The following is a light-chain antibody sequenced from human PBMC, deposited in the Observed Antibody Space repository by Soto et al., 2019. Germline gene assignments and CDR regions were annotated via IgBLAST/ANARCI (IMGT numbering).Light chain of an antibody. Sequence: EIVMTQSPATLSVSPGERATLSCRASQNVGSRYLAWYQQKPGQAPRLLIYGTSNRATGIPDRFSGSGSGTEFTLTISSLQSEDFAVYYCQQYNNWWTFGQGTKWIS. V-gene: IGKV3D-15*01. J-gene: IGKJ1*01. CDR3: QQYNNWWT. CDR1: QNVGSRY. CDR2: GTS.